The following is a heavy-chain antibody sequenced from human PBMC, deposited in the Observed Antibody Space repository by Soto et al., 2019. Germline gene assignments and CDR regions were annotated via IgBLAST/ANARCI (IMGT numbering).Heavy chain of an antibody. CDR1: GFTFSDYY. CDR2: ISSSGSTI. Sequence: GGSLRLSCAASGFTFSDYYMSWIRQAPGKGLEWVSYISSSGSTIYYADSVKGRFTISRDNAKNSLYLQMNSLRAEDTAVYYCARVTIFGVVAPYYYMDVWGKGTTVTVSS. J-gene: IGHJ6*03. D-gene: IGHD3-3*01. V-gene: IGHV3-11*01. CDR3: ARVTIFGVVAPYYYMDV.